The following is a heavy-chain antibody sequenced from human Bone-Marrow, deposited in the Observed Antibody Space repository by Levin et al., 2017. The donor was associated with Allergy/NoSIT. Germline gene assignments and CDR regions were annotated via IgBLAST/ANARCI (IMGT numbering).Heavy chain of an antibody. J-gene: IGHJ3*02. CDR3: ARVLPTSHSSSWYPLGAFDI. CDR1: GFTFSTSD. V-gene: IGHV3-13*01. Sequence: AGGSLRLSCAASGFTFSTSDMHWVRQATGKGLEWVSAIGTAGDSYYLGSVKGRFTISRENAKNSLYLQMNTLRAGDTAVYYCARVLPTSHSSSWYPLGAFDIWGRGTMVTVSS. D-gene: IGHD6-13*01. CDR2: IGTAGDS.